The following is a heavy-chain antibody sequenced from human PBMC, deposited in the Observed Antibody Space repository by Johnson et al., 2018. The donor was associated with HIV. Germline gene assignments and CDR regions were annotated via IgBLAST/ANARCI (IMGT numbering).Heavy chain of an antibody. V-gene: IGHV3-30-3*01. CDR2: ISYDGTNK. CDR3: ARDWGGYCSGGSCYGDAFDI. Sequence: QMQLVESGGGVVQPGRSLRLSCEASGFTFSSYAMHWVRQAPGKGLEWVAVISYDGTNKYSADSVKGRFTISRDNSKNTLYLQMNSLRAEDTAVYYCARDWGGYCSGGSCYGDAFDIWGQGTRVTVS. J-gene: IGHJ3*02. CDR1: GFTFSSYA. D-gene: IGHD2-15*01.